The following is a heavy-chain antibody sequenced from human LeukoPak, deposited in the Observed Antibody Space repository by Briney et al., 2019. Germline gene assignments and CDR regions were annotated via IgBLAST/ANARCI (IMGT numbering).Heavy chain of an antibody. D-gene: IGHD3-22*01. CDR1: GFTFSSYA. CDR3: PKDPPPYEGSGNSPGY. V-gene: IGHV3-30-3*01. CDR2: ISYDGSNK. Sequence: GGSLRLSCAASGFTFSSYAMHWVRQAPGKGLEWVAVISYDGSNKYYADSVKGRFTISRDNSKNTLYLQMNSLRAEDTAVYYCPKDPPPYEGSGNSPGYWGQGPLSPSPQ. J-gene: IGHJ4*02.